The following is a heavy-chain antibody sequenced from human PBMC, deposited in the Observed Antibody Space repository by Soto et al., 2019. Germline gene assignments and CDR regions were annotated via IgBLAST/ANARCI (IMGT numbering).Heavy chain of an antibody. J-gene: IGHJ4*02. CDR3: ASEGAASTDYGGNIDY. CDR2: TYYRSKWYD. V-gene: IGHV6-1*01. CDR1: GDSVSSNRAA. Sequence: SPTLSLTCAISGDSVSSNRAAWNWIRQSPSRGLEWLGRTYYRSKWYDDYAVSVKGRKTINPDTSKNQFSLHLNSVTPEDTAVYYCASEGAASTDYGGNIDYWGTGTLVTVAS. D-gene: IGHD2-15*01.